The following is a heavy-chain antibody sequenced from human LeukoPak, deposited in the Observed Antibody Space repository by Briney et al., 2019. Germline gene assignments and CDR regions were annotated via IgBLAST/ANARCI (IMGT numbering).Heavy chain of an antibody. CDR2: IDSGGITI. Sequence: PGGSLRLSCEGSGFPFSSYGMNWRRQAPGKGLEWVSHIDSGGITIYYADSVKGRFTISRDNAKNSIYLQMDSLRVEDTANCARDSVGDLLDYWGQGTPVTVSS. CDR1: GFPFSSYG. D-gene: IGHD4-17*01. J-gene: IGHJ4*02. CDR3: ARDSVGDLLDY. V-gene: IGHV3-48*03.